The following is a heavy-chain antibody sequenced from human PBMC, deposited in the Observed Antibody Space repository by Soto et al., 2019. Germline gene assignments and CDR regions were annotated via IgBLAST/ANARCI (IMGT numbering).Heavy chain of an antibody. J-gene: IGHJ6*02. Sequence: GGSLRLSCAASGFTFSSYAMSWVRQAPGKGLEWVSAISGSGGSTYYADSVKGRFTISRDNSKNTLYLQMNSLRAEDTAVYYCAKARSAGDYYYYYYGMDVWGQGTTVTVSS. CDR3: AKARSAGDYYYYYYGMDV. CDR1: GFTFSSYA. D-gene: IGHD4-17*01. CDR2: ISGSGGST. V-gene: IGHV3-23*01.